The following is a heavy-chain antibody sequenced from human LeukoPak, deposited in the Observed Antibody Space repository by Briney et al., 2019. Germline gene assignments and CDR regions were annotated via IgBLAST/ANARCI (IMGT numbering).Heavy chain of an antibody. J-gene: IGHJ5*02. Sequence: GGSLRLSCAASGFTFSSYGMSWVRQAPGKGLEWVSAISGSGGSTYYADSVKGRFTISRDNSKNTLYLQMNSLRAEDTAVYYCAKASGYDILTGYYGNWFDPWGQGTLVTVSS. V-gene: IGHV3-23*01. CDR3: AKASGYDILTGYYGNWFDP. D-gene: IGHD3-9*01. CDR1: GFTFSSYG. CDR2: ISGSGGST.